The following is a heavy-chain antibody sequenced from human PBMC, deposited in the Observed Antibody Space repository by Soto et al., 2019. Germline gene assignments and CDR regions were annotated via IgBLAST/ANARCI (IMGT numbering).Heavy chain of an antibody. D-gene: IGHD1-26*01. J-gene: IGHJ4*02. V-gene: IGHV3-23*01. Sequence: EVQLLESGGGLVQPGGSLRLSCAASGFTFSTYAMGWVRQAPGKGLEWVSAIGGSGASTYHADSVKGRFAISRDNSKDTLYLQMNSLRAEDTAVYYCAKLVGSLSMYWGQGALVTVSS. CDR3: AKLVGSLSMY. CDR2: IGGSGAST. CDR1: GFTFSTYA.